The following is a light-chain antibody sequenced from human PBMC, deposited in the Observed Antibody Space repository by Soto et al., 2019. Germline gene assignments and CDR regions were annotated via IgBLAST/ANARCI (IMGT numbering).Light chain of an antibody. CDR1: QGISNS. V-gene: IGKV1-6*01. Sequence: AIQLTQSPSSLSASVGDRVTITCRASQGISNSLAWYQQKPGKAPKLLMYLASTLQSGVPPRFSGSGSGTDFTLAISSLQPEDSATYYCLQDINYPWTFGQGTKVAIK. J-gene: IGKJ1*01. CDR3: LQDINYPWT. CDR2: LAS.